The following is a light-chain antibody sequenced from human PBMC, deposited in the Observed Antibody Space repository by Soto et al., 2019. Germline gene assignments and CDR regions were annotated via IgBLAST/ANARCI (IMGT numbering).Light chain of an antibody. V-gene: IGKV3-20*01. CDR1: QRVSSSY. J-gene: IGKJ1*01. Sequence: EIVLTQSPGTLSLSPGERATLSCRASQRVSSSYLAWYQQKVGQAPRLLIYAASSRATGFPDRFSGSGSGTYFTLAISSLEPEDFAVYYCQQYGTSPPWTFGQGTKVEV. CDR3: QQYGTSPPWT. CDR2: AAS.